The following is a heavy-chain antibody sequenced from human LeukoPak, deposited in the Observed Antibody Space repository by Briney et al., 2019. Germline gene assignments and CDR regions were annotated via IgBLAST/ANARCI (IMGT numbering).Heavy chain of an antibody. CDR1: GGSISSGSYY. Sequence: SETLSLTCTVSGGSISSGSYYWSWIRQPAGKGLEWIGRIYTSGSTNYNPSLKSRVTISVDTSKNQFSLKLSSVTAADTAVYYCARSPSDYYDSSGYGSFSYWGQGTLVTVSS. J-gene: IGHJ4*02. D-gene: IGHD3-22*01. CDR2: IYTSGST. CDR3: ARSPSDYYDSSGYGSFSY. V-gene: IGHV4-61*02.